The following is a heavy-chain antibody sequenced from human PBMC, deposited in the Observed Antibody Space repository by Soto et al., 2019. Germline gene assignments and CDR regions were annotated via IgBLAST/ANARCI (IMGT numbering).Heavy chain of an antibody. CDR3: AKDESRRNRRYFDL. Sequence: EVQLLESGGGLVQPGGSLRLSCAASGFTFSSYAMYWVRQAPGKGLEWVSVISGSGGSTYYADSVKGRFTIPRDNSKSTLYLQMNSLRAEDTAVYYCAKDESRRNRRYFDLWGRGTLVTVSS. CDR2: ISGSGGST. D-gene: IGHD4-4*01. V-gene: IGHV3-23*01. J-gene: IGHJ2*01. CDR1: GFTFSSYA.